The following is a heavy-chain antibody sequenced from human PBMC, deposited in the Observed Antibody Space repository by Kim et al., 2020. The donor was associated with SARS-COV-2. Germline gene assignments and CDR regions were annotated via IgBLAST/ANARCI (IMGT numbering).Heavy chain of an antibody. CDR1: GFTFSSYG. D-gene: IGHD1-26*01. CDR2: IWYDGSNK. Sequence: GGSLRLSCAASGFTFSSYGMHWVRQAPGKGLEWVAVIWYDGSNKYYADSVKGRFTISRDNSKNTLYLQMNSLRAEDTAVYYCARDRGYSGSYPDIWGQGTMVTVSS. CDR3: ARDRGYSGSYPDI. J-gene: IGHJ3*02. V-gene: IGHV3-33*08.